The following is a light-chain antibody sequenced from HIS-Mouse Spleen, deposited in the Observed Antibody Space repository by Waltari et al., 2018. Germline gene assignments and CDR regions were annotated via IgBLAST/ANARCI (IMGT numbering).Light chain of an antibody. V-gene: IGLV1-47*01. Sequence: QSVLTQPPSASGTPGQRVTISCSGSSSNIGSNYVYWYQQLPGTAPNLLIYRNNQRPSGGPALFSGSESGTSASLAISGIRSEDEAEYYCAAWDDSLSGPVFGGGTKLTVL. CDR2: RNN. CDR3: AAWDDSLSGPV. J-gene: IGLJ3*02. CDR1: SSNIGSNY.